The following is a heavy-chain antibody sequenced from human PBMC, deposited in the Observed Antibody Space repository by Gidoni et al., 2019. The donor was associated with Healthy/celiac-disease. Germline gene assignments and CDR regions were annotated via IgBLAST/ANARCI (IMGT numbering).Heavy chain of an antibody. CDR2: FSGSGVST. J-gene: IGHJ5*02. CDR1: GFTFSSYS. V-gene: IGHV3-23*01. Sequence: EVQLLESGGGLVQPGGSLRLSCAASGFTFSSYSIGWFRPAQRMGLEWVSVFSGSGVSTYYADSVKCRFTISRDNSKNTLYLQMNSLRAEDTAVYYCAPIKQVRYSGSDSWFDPWGQGTLVTVSS. CDR3: APIKQVRYSGSDSWFDP. D-gene: IGHD1-26*01.